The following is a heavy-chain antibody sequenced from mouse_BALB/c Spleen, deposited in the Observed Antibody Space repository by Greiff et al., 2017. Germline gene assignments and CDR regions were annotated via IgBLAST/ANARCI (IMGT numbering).Heavy chain of an antibody. CDR1: GYTFTDYN. J-gene: IGHJ4*01. Sequence: EVKLQQSGPELVKPGASVKIPCKASGYTFTDYNMDWVKQSHGKSLEWIGDINPNNGGTIYNQKFKGKATLTVDKSSSTAYMELRSLTSEDTAVYYCARSPNYYGNPSYAMDYWGQGTSVTVSS. CDR3: ARSPNYYGNPSYAMDY. V-gene: IGHV1-18*01. D-gene: IGHD1-1*01. CDR2: INPNNGGT.